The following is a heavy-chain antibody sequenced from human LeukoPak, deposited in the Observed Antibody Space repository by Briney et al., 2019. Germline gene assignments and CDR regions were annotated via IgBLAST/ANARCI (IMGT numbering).Heavy chain of an antibody. J-gene: IGHJ5*02. CDR2: IFYTGST. CDR3: ARAGAWQIDP. D-gene: IGHD3-10*01. Sequence: SETLSLTCTVSGGSISSHYWSWIRQPPGKGLEWIGHIFYTGSTNYNPSLKSRVTISIDKSKNQFSLKLSSVTTADTAVYYCARAGAWQIDPWGQGTLVTVSS. V-gene: IGHV4-59*11. CDR1: GGSISSHY.